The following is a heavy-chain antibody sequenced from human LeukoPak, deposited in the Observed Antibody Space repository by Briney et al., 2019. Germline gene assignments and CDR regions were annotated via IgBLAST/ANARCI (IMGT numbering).Heavy chain of an antibody. CDR3: ASSGYSGYAFDY. D-gene: IGHD5-12*01. CDR1: GGSISSYY. J-gene: IGHJ4*02. Sequence: SETLSLTCTVSGGSISSYYWSWIRQPPGKGLEWIGYIYYSGGTNYNPSLKSRVTISVDTSKNQFSLKLSSVTAADTAVYYCASSGYSGYAFDYWGQGTLVTVSS. CDR2: IYYSGGT. V-gene: IGHV4-59*01.